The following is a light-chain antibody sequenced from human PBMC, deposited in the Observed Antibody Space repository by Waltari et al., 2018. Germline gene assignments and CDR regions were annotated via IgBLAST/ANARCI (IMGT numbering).Light chain of an antibody. Sequence: DVVITQSPLSLPISPGQPASISCRSSQSLVHSDGKTYLSWYQQKPGQPPRRLIYQVSNRDSGVPDRLSGSGAGTDFTLRITRVEAEDVGVYYCLQGTNLPYSFGQGTKVEIK. CDR3: LQGTNLPYS. CDR2: QVS. CDR1: QSLVHSDGKTY. V-gene: IGKV2-30*02. J-gene: IGKJ2*03.